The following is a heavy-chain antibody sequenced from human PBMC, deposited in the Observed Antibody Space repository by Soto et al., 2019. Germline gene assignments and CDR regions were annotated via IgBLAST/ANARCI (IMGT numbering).Heavy chain of an antibody. CDR1: GGSISSGGYY. CDR3: AGQPTAGSYYDLGSYYYYYAMDV. D-gene: IGHD3-10*01. Sequence: TLSLTCTVSGGSISSGGYYWSWIRQHPGTGLEWIGYISYSGSTYYNPSLKSRVTISVDTSKNQFSLILNSVTAADTAVYYCAGQPTAGSYYDLGSYYYYYAMDVWGQGTTVTVSS. CDR2: ISYSGST. J-gene: IGHJ6*02. V-gene: IGHV4-31*03.